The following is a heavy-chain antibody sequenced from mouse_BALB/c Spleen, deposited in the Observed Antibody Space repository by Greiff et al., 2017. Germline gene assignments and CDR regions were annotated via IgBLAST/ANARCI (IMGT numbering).Heavy chain of an antibody. D-gene: IGHD2-4*01. CDR1: GFNIKDTY. J-gene: IGHJ3*01. V-gene: IGHV14-3*02. Sequence: VQLQQSGAELVKPGASVKLSCTASGFNIKDTYMHWVKQRPEQGLEWIGRIDPANGNTKYDPKFQGKATITADTSSNTAYLQLSSLTSEDTAVYYCARDYAKAWFAYWGQGTLVTVSA. CDR2: IDPANGNT. CDR3: ARDYAKAWFAY.